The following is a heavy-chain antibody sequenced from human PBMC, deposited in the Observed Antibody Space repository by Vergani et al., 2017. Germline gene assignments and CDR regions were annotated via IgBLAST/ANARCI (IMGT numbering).Heavy chain of an antibody. CDR2: ISSSSSYI. CDR1: GFTFSSSS. D-gene: IGHD6-19*01. Sequence: EVQLVESGGGLVKPGGSLRLSCAASGFTFSSSSMNWVRQAPGKGLEWVSSISSSSSYIYYADSVQGRFTLSRDNAKNSLYLPMNSRRAEDTAVYYCASVHKVYSNGAGWSQGSLVTVSS. V-gene: IGHV3-21*01. CDR3: ASVHKVYSNGAG. J-gene: IGHJ4*02.